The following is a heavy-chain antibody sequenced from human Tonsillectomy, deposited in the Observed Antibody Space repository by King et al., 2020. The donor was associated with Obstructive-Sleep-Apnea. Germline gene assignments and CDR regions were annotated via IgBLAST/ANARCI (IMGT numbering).Heavy chain of an antibody. Sequence: QLQESGPGLLKPSQTLSLTCTASGGSISSGGDYLSWIRQHPGKGLEWIGYIYYSGSTYYNPSLKSQVTISVDTSKNQFSLKLSSVTAADTAGYYCARVSRYYYDSSGTDLHNWFDPWGQGTLVTVSS. CDR2: IYYSGST. CDR1: GGSISSGGDY. J-gene: IGHJ5*02. V-gene: IGHV4-31*01. D-gene: IGHD3-22*01. CDR3: ARVSRYYYDSSGTDLHNWFDP.